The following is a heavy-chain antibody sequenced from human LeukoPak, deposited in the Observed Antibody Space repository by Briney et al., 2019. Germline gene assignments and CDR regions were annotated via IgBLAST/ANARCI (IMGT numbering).Heavy chain of an antibody. D-gene: IGHD3-10*02. Sequence: GESLKISCKGSGYCFTTYWIAWVRPMRGKGLEWMGIIYPDDSDTRYSPSFQGQVTISADKSISTAYLQWSSLKASDTAMYYCARLFDYYYYMDVWGKGTTVSISS. CDR1: GYCFTTYW. CDR3: ARLFDYYYYMDV. J-gene: IGHJ6*03. CDR2: IYPDDSDT. V-gene: IGHV5-51*01.